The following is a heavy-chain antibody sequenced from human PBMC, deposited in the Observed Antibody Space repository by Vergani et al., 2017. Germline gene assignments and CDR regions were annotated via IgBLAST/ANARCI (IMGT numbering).Heavy chain of an antibody. D-gene: IGHD1-1*01. Sequence: EVQLVQSGAEVKKPGESLRISCKGSGYDFNMNWITWVRQMPGKGLEWMGRIDPIDSYTYYSPSFQGHVTMSADKSISTVYLQWSSLKASDTGIYYCARRRVAGGTVWLDPWGQGTLVNVSS. CDR1: GYDFNMNW. CDR3: ARRRVAGGTVWLDP. V-gene: IGHV5-10-1*03. J-gene: IGHJ5*02. CDR2: IDPIDSYT.